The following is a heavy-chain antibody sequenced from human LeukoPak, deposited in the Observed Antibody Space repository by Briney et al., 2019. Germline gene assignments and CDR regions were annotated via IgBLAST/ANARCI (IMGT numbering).Heavy chain of an antibody. Sequence: GGSLRLSCAASGFTFSSNAMSWVRQAPWKGLEWVSAISTGGGSTYYADSVKGRFTISRDNPNNTLYLQMNNLRAEDTAVYYCAKPRDSIVGTTTPTRLATLDIWGQGTMVTVSS. CDR3: AKPRDSIVGTTTPTRLATLDI. V-gene: IGHV3-23*01. CDR1: GFTFSSNA. J-gene: IGHJ3*02. D-gene: IGHD1-26*01. CDR2: ISTGGGST.